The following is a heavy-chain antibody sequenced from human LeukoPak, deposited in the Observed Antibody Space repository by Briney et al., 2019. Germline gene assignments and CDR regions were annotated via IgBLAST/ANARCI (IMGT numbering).Heavy chain of an antibody. CDR3: ARDVGGVTDTPSLLDY. V-gene: IGHV3-30*04. CDR1: GFTFSSYA. J-gene: IGHJ4*02. D-gene: IGHD2-21*02. CDR2: ISYDGSNK. Sequence: PGRSLRLSCAASGFTFSSYAMHWVRQAPGKGLEWVAVISYDGSNKYYADSVKGRFTISRDNSKNTLYLQMNSLRAEDTAVYYCARDVGGVTDTPSLLDYWGQGTLVTVSS.